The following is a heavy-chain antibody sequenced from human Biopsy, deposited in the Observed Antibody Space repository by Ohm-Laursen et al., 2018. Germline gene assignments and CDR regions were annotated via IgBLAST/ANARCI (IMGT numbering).Heavy chain of an antibody. CDR3: ARERGNFSDRTVPGYFDL. D-gene: IGHD3-22*01. Sequence: GTLSLTCTVSGHPIRSYYWSWIRQPPGKGLEWIGYVYYPGSTDYNPSLQSRVTISVDTSKNHFSLRLRSVTPADTAIYYCARERGNFSDRTVPGYFDLWGRGTLVTVSS. CDR1: GHPIRSYY. CDR2: VYYPGST. V-gene: IGHV4-59*01. J-gene: IGHJ2*01.